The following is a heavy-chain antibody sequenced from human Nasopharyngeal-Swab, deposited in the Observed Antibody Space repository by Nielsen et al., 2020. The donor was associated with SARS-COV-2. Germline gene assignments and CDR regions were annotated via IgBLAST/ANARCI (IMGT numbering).Heavy chain of an antibody. J-gene: IGHJ6*02. CDR1: GFRDYS. CDR2: ISSSSSDR. V-gene: IGHV3-21*01. CDR3: ARAFGGGYYYGMDV. D-gene: IGHD3-16*01. Sequence: GESLKISCVDSGFRDYSMNWVRQAPGKGLEWVSSISSSSSDRYYADSVKGRVTISRDSAKNSLYLQMNSLRAEDTAVYYCARAFGGGYYYGMDVWGQGTTVPVSS.